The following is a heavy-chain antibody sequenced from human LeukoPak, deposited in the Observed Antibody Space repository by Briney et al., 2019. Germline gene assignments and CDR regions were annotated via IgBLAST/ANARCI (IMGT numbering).Heavy chain of an antibody. D-gene: IGHD5-12*01. Sequence: PSQTLSLTCTVSGGSVRRGNYYWTWIRQPAGSGLEWIGRIYTSGTTDYNPSLRTRVTISVDASRNQFSLNLSSMTAADTAVYYCARVTDYSGYDCFDYWGQGTLVTVSS. J-gene: IGHJ4*02. V-gene: IGHV4-61*02. CDR2: IYTSGTT. CDR3: ARVTDYSGYDCFDY. CDR1: GGSVRRGNYY.